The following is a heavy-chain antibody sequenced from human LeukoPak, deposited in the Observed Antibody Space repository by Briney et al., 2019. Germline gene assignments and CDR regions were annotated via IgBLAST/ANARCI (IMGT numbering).Heavy chain of an antibody. Sequence: PGGSLRLSCAASGFTFSSYGMNWVRQAPGKGLEWVAVISYDGSNKYFADSVKGRFTISRDNSKNTLYLQMNSLRAEDTAVYYCARDSPSPSYYYYMDVWGKGTTVTVSS. CDR3: ARDSPSPSYYYYMDV. V-gene: IGHV3-30*03. CDR1: GFTFSSYG. CDR2: ISYDGSNK. J-gene: IGHJ6*03.